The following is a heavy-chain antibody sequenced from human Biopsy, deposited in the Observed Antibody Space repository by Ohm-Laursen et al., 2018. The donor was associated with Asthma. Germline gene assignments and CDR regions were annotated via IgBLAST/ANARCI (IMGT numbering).Heavy chain of an antibody. Sequence: ASVKVSCKASGDSFSNYAISWVRQAPGQGLEWMGGLIPVLGTPDHAQMFEGRVTITADESTSTAYMEPSSLSSEDTALYYCARGPEYVRSSGALDYWGQGTLVTVSS. V-gene: IGHV1-69*13. CDR1: GDSFSNYA. J-gene: IGHJ4*02. CDR3: ARGPEYVRSSGALDY. D-gene: IGHD2-2*01. CDR2: LIPVLGTP.